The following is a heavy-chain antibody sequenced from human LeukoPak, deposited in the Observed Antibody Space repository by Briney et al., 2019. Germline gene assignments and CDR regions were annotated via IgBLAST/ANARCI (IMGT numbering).Heavy chain of an antibody. V-gene: IGHV1-58*02. CDR2: TVLGSGDT. CDR3: AAGFSNRGYIY. J-gene: IGHJ4*02. D-gene: IGHD6-13*01. Sequence: ASVKVSCKASGLTFRTSAMQWVRQTRGQGLEWIGWTVLGSGDTNYAQSLKERVTTTRDMSTSTAYMELSSLRSEDTAMYYCAAGFSNRGYIYWGQGTLVTVSS. CDR1: GLTFRTSA.